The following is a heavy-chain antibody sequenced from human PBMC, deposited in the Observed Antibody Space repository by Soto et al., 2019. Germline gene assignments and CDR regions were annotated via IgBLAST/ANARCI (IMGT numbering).Heavy chain of an antibody. J-gene: IGHJ5*02. CDR2: IYYSGST. CDR1: GGSISSGDYY. V-gene: IGHV4-30-4*01. D-gene: IGHD6-13*01. Sequence: PSETLSLTCTVSGGSISSGDYYWSWIRQPPGKGLEWIGYIYYSGSTYYNPSLKSQVTISVDTSKNQFSLKLSSVTAADTAVYYCARDRSTIAAAGTISWFDPWGQGTLVTVSS. CDR3: ARDRSTIAAAGTISWFDP.